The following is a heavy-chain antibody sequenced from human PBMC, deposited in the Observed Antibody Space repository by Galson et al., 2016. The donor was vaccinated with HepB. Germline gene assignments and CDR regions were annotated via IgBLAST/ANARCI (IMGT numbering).Heavy chain of an antibody. Sequence: SLRLSCAASGFTFSRYEMNWVRQAPGKGLEWVSYISTSGTTIYYADSVKGRFTISRDNAKNSLYLQMNSLRAEDTAFYYCCVDTAMDYVFAYWGQGTLVTVSS. CDR3: CVDTAMDYVFAY. V-gene: IGHV3-48*03. CDR2: ISTSGTTI. J-gene: IGHJ4*02. D-gene: IGHD5-18*01. CDR1: GFTFSRYE.